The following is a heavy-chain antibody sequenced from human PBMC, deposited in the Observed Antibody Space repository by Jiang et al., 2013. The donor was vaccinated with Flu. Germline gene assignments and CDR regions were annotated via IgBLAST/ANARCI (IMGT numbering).Heavy chain of an antibody. D-gene: IGHD2/OR15-2a*01. CDR1: GFSLSTSAVA. Sequence: KPTQTLTLTCTFSGFSLSTSAVAVGLDPSAPRKGPLEWLALIYWDDTKRYRPSLRSRLTITKDTSRNQVVLTMTDMDPVDTATYYCAHAHPNNLDAFDIWGQGDNGHRLF. V-gene: IGHV2-5*02. J-gene: IGHJ3*02. CDR2: IYWDDTK. CDR3: AHAHPNNLDAFDI.